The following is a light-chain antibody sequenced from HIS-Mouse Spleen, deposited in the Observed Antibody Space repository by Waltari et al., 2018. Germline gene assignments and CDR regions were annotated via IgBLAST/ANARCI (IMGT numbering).Light chain of an antibody. V-gene: IGKV3-20*01. CDR1: QSVSSSY. Sequence: EIVLTQSPGTLSLSPGERATLSCRASQSVSSSYLAWYQQKPGQAPRLLIYGASSRATGIQDRVSGSGSGTDFTLTISRLEPEDFAVYYCQQYGSSPPWTFGQGTKVEIK. CDR3: QQYGSSPPWT. CDR2: GAS. J-gene: IGKJ1*01.